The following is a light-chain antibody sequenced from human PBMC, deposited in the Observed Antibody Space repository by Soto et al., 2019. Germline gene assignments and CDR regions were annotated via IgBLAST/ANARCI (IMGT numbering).Light chain of an antibody. CDR1: QSVSSY. CDR2: DAS. Sequence: EIVLTQSPATLSLSPGERATLSCRASQSVSSYLAWYQQKPGQAPRLLIYDASNRATGKPARFSGGGSETDFTLTISSIEPEDFAVYYCQNRSNWPPSITFGQGTRLEIK. J-gene: IGKJ5*01. CDR3: QNRSNWPPSIT. V-gene: IGKV3-11*01.